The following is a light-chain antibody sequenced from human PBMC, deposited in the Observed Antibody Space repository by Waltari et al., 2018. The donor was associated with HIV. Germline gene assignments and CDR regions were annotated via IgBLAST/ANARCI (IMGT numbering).Light chain of an antibody. CDR2: EVS. Sequence: QSALTQPASVSGSPGQSITISCTGTSSDVGGYNYVSWYQQHPGKAPKLLIYEVSNRPSWISNRFSGSKSGNTASLTISGLQAEDEADYYCCSYASSTTLDVFGGGTKVTVL. J-gene: IGLJ2*01. V-gene: IGLV2-14*01. CDR3: CSYASSTTLDV. CDR1: SSDVGGYNY.